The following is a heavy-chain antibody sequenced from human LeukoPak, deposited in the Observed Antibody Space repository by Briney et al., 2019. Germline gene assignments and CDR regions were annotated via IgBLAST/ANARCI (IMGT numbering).Heavy chain of an antibody. Sequence: SETLSLTCTVSGGSISSSSYYWGWIRQPPGKGLEWVGRIYYSGSTYYNPSLKSRVTISVDTSKNQFSMKLSSVTAADTAVYYCAREKSGYNHYYYYYYMDVWGKGTTVTVSS. J-gene: IGHJ6*03. CDR1: GGSISSSSYY. CDR3: AREKSGYNHYYYYYYMDV. CDR2: IYYSGST. D-gene: IGHD5-18*01. V-gene: IGHV4-39*02.